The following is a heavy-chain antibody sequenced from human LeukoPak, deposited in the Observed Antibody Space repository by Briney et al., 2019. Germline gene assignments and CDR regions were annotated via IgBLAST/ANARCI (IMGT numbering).Heavy chain of an antibody. V-gene: IGHV1-2*02. D-gene: IGHD6-6*01. J-gene: IGHJ4*02. CDR3: ARSIAARPFDY. CDR2: INPNSGGT. Sequence: ASVKVSCKASGYIFSGYYMHWLRQAPGQGLEWMGWINPNSGGTNYAQKFQGRVTMTRDTSISTAYMELSRLRSDDTAVYYCARSIAARPFDYWGQGTLVTVSS. CDR1: GYIFSGYY.